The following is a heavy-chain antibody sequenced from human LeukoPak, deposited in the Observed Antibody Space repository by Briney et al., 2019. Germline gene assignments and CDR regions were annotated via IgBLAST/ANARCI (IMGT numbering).Heavy chain of an antibody. CDR1: GGSISSSSYY. CDR2: IYYSGST. Sequence: SETLSLTCTVSGGSISSSSYYWGWIRQPPGKGLEWIGSIYYSGSTYYNPSLKSRVTISVDTSKNQFSLKLSSVTAADTAVYYCARHAGDSSSGVDYWGQGTLVTVSS. D-gene: IGHD6-6*01. V-gene: IGHV4-39*01. J-gene: IGHJ4*02. CDR3: ARHAGDSSSGVDY.